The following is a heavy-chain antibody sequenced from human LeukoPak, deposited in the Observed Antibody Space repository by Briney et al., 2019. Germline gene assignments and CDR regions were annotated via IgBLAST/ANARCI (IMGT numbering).Heavy chain of an antibody. D-gene: IGHD4-17*01. Sequence: PSETLSLTCTVSGGSISSYYWSWVRQAPGKGLEWVSSISSSSSYIYYADSVKGRFTISRDNAKTSLYLQMNSLRAEDTAVYYCARDRLIYGDYGDAFDIWGQGTMVTVSS. V-gene: IGHV3-21*01. J-gene: IGHJ3*02. CDR3: ARDRLIYGDYGDAFDI. CDR2: ISSSSSYI. CDR1: GGSISSYY.